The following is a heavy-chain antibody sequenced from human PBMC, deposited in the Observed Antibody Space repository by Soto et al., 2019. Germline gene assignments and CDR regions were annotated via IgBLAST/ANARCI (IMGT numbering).Heavy chain of an antibody. V-gene: IGHV1-18*01. CDR1: GYTFTSYG. Sequence: GASVKVSFTASGYTFTSYGISWVRQAPGQGLEWMGWISAYNGNTNYAQKLQGRVTMTTDTSTSTAYMELRSLRSDDTAVYYCARPYPAAGTPIAFDYWGQGTLVTVSS. D-gene: IGHD6-13*01. CDR2: ISAYNGNT. CDR3: ARPYPAAGTPIAFDY. J-gene: IGHJ4*02.